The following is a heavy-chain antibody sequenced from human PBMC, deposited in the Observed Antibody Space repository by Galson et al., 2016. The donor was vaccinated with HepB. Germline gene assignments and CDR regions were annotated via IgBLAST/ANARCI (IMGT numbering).Heavy chain of an antibody. Sequence: SLRLSCAASGFTVSDSYMGWVRQAPGKGLIWVSVIFGGGATYYADSAKGRFTISRDSSKNTLNLQMNSLRAEDTAVYYCARGTAVLAGDAFDIWDQGTLVTVSS. CDR3: ARGTAVLAGDAFDI. J-gene: IGHJ3*02. V-gene: IGHV3-53*01. CDR1: GFTVSDSY. D-gene: IGHD1-1*01. CDR2: IFGGGAT.